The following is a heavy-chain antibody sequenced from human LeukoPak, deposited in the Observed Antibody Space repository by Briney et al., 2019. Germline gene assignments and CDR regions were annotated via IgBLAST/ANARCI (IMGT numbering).Heavy chain of an antibody. V-gene: IGHV3-23*01. Sequence: PGGSLRLSCAASGFTFSSYAMSWVRQAPGKGLEWVSAISGSGATTYCADSVKGRFTISRENSKNTLYLQMNSLRGEDTAVYYCAKDQIRDYYDSSGYLAIDYWGQGTLVTVSS. CDR3: AKDQIRDYYDSSGYLAIDY. CDR2: ISGSGATT. D-gene: IGHD3-22*01. CDR1: GFTFSSYA. J-gene: IGHJ4*02.